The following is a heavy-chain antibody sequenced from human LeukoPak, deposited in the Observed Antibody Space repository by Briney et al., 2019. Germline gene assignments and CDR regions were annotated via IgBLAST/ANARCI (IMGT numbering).Heavy chain of an antibody. CDR2: IDPSAGST. D-gene: IGHD2-21*02. V-gene: IGHV1-46*01. J-gene: IGHJ4*02. Sequence: ASVTVSCXAXGYTFTTYYMHWVRQAPGQGLEWMGIIDPSAGSTSYAQKFQGRVTMTRDMSPSTVYMEVSSLRSEDTAVYYCARDRICGGDCYSKSPFDYWGQGILVTVSS. CDR1: GYTFTTYY. CDR3: ARDRICGGDCYSKSPFDY.